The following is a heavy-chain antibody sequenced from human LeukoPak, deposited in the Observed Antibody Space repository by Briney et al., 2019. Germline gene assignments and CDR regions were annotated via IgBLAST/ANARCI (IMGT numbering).Heavy chain of an antibody. D-gene: IGHD2-2*01. CDR3: ARDRVVVVPAEIDYYYYMDV. CDR2: ISSSSSTI. J-gene: IGHJ6*03. CDR1: GFTFSSYS. V-gene: IGHV3-48*01. Sequence: GGSLRLSCAASGFTFSSYSMNWVRQAPGKGLEWVSYISSSSSTIYYADSVKGRFTISRDNAKNSLYLQMNSLRAEDTAVYYCARDRVVVVPAEIDYYYYMDVWGKGTTVTVSS.